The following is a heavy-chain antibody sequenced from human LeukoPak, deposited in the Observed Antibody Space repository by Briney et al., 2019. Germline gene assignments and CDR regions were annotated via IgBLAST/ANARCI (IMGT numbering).Heavy chain of an antibody. J-gene: IGHJ5*02. CDR1: GFTFSDYY. V-gene: IGHV3-11*04. CDR3: ARDPSSTSCYDCQPAFHVWFDP. Sequence: GGSLRLSCAAPGFTFSDYYMSWIRQAPGKGLESVSYISSSGSTIYYADSVKGRFTISRDNAKTSLYLQMNSLRAEDTAVYYCARDPSSTSCYDCQPAFHVWFDPWGQGTLVTVSS. D-gene: IGHD2-2*01. CDR2: ISSSGSTI.